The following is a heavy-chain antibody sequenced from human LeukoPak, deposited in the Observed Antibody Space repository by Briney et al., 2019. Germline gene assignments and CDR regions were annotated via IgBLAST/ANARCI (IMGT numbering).Heavy chain of an antibody. V-gene: IGHV3-21*01. CDR1: GFIFSSYT. D-gene: IGHD3-3*01. CDR2: ISSSSSYI. J-gene: IGHJ4*02. CDR3: ARSLTIFGVVIPSFDY. Sequence: PGGSLRLSCAASGFIFSSYTMNWVRQAPEKGLECVSSISSSSSYIYYTDSVKGRFTISRDNAKNSLYLQMNSLRAEDTAVYYCARSLTIFGVVIPSFDYWGQGTLVTVSS.